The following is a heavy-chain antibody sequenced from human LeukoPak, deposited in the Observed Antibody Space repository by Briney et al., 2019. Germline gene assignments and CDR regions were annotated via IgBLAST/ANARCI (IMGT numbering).Heavy chain of an antibody. D-gene: IGHD6-13*01. CDR3: AKAVSRSWSLQH. CDR1: GFTFSSYA. Sequence: GGSLRLSCAASGFTFSSYAMSWVRQAPGKGLEWVSAISGSGGSTYYADSVKGRFTISRDDSKNTLYLQMNSLRAEDTAVYYCAKAVSRSWSLQHWGQGTLVTVSS. CDR2: ISGSGGST. J-gene: IGHJ1*01. V-gene: IGHV3-23*01.